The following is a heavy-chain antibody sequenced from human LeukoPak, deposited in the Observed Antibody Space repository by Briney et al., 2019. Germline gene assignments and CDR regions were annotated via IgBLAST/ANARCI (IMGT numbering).Heavy chain of an antibody. D-gene: IGHD3-9*01. CDR1: GGSISSSSYC. J-gene: IGHJ4*02. Sequence: SETLSLTCTVSGGSISSSSYCWGWLRQPPGKGLEWIVCIYDGGSTNYDPSLKSRVTISVDTSKNQFSLKLSSVTAADTAVYYCAREGDILTGYYLGYFDYWGQGTLVTVSS. CDR2: IYDGGST. V-gene: IGHV4-61*01. CDR3: AREGDILTGYYLGYFDY.